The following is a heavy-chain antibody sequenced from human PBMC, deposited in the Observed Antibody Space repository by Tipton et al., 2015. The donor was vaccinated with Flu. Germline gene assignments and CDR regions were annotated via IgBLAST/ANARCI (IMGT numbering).Heavy chain of an antibody. Sequence: AVSGFTFDDYAMYWVRQAPGKGLEWVSGINWNSVTLGYADSVKGRFTISRDNARKSLYLQMDSLRPEDTALYYCVKGVVATASGHFQNWFDPWGQGTLVTVSS. V-gene: IGHV3-9*01. CDR2: INWNSVTL. D-gene: IGHD2-15*01. CDR3: VKGVVATASGHFQNWFDP. CDR1: GFTFDDYA. J-gene: IGHJ5*02.